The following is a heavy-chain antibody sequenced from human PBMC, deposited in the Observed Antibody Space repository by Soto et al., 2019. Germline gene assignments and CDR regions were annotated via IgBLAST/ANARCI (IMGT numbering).Heavy chain of an antibody. CDR3: ARMDGDYNYYGLDV. CDR1: GFSLTNGRMG. D-gene: IGHD4-17*01. CDR2: FFSDAER. V-gene: IGHV2-26*01. J-gene: IGHJ6*02. Sequence: TETLTLTCSVSGFSLTNGRMGVSWIRQPPGKALEWLAHFFSDAERSYSTSMQSRLNMYKDSSGSQVVLTMTNMAPADTATYFCARMDGDYNYYGLDVWGHGIAVTVSS.